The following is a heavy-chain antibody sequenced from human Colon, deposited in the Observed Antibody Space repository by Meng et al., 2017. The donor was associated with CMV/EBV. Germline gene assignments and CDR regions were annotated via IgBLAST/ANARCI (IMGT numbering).Heavy chain of an antibody. Sequence: VACGSGGRDDYCWSWIRQPPGMGLGVFGYDFVRGSANYDPYLKSRVTISVDTSKNQFTLELSSVAAADTAVYYCAKGDMVRGVIDYWGQGTLVTVSS. J-gene: IGHJ4*02. CDR2: DFVRGSA. CDR3: AKGDMVRGVIDY. D-gene: IGHD3-10*01. CDR1: CGSGGRDDYC. V-gene: IGHV4-61*08.